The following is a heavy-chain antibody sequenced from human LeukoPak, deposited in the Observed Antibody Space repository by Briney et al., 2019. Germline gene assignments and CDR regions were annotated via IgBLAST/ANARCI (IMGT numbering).Heavy chain of an antibody. V-gene: IGHV4-59*01. Sequence: PSETLSLTCTVSGGSISSYYWSWIRQPPGKGLEWIGYIYYSGSTNYNPSLKSRVTISVDTSKNQFSLKLSSVTAADTAVYYCARAILKNSPFDYWGQGTLVTVSS. CDR3: ARAILKNSPFDY. CDR1: GGSISSYY. J-gene: IGHJ4*02. CDR2: IYYSGST. D-gene: IGHD2/OR15-2a*01.